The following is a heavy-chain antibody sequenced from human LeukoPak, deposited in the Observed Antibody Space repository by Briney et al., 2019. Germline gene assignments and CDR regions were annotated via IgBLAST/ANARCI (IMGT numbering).Heavy chain of an antibody. D-gene: IGHD1-14*01. J-gene: IGHJ3*02. CDR2: VSSSSSYI. CDR3: ANTHDGMAAFDI. CDR1: GFTFSSYS. Sequence: KSGGSLRLSCAASGFTFSSYSMDWVRQAPGKGLEWVSSVSSSSSYIYYADSVKGRFTISRDNAKNSLYLQMNSLRAEDTAVYYCANTHDGMAAFDIWGQGTMVTVSS. V-gene: IGHV3-21*01.